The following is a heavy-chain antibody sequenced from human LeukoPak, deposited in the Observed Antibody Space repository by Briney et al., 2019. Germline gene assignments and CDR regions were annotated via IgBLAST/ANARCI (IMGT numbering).Heavy chain of an antibody. CDR2: IYYSGTT. CDR3: ARVVDYYDSSGYLDY. D-gene: IGHD3-22*01. J-gene: IGHJ4*02. V-gene: IGHV4-59*08. CDR1: GGSISSCY. Sequence: PSETLSLTCTVSGGSISSCYWNWIRQPPGKGLEWIGYIYYSGTTNYNPSLKSRVSMSVDTSKNQFSLKLSSVTAADTAVYYCARVVDYYDSSGYLDYWGQGTLVTVSS.